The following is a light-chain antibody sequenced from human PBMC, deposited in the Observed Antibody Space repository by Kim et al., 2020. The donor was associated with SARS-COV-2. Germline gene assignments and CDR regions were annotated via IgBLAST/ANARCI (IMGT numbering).Light chain of an antibody. CDR2: DAS. CDR1: QDISNY. J-gene: IGKJ2*01. V-gene: IGKV1-33*01. Sequence: AAVGDRVTITSQASQDISNYLNWYQQKPGKAPKLLIYDASNFETGVPSRFSGSGSGTDFTFTISSLQPEDIATSYCQQYDNLHMYTFGQGTKLEI. CDR3: QQYDNLHMYT.